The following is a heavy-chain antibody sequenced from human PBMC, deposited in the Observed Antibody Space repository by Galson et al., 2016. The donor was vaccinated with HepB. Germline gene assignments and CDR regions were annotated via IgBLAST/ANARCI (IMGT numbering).Heavy chain of an antibody. CDR2: IRSIGGGSTT. D-gene: IGHD3-22*01. CDR1: GFAFGSYD. CDR3: AKDGGYYSRYFDD. J-gene: IGHJ4*02. Sequence: SLRLSCATSGFAFGSYDMHWVRQAPGKGLEYVSTIRSIGGGSTTYYANSVEGRFTISRDNSKNTLYLQMGSLRAEDMALYYCAKDGGYYSRYFDDWGQGTLVTVSS. V-gene: IGHV3-64*01.